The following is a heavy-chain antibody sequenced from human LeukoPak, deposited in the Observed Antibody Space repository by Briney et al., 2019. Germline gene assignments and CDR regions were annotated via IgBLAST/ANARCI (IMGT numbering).Heavy chain of an antibody. D-gene: IGHD3-10*01. J-gene: IGHJ4*02. CDR1: GGSFSGYY. Sequence: SETLSLTCAVYGGSFSGYYWTWIRQPPGKGLEWIGEINHSGSTNYNPSLKSRVTISVDTSKNQFSLKLSSVTAADTAVYYCARVTGMVRRVITPRFDYWGQGTLVTVSS. V-gene: IGHV4-34*01. CDR3: ARVTGMVRRVITPRFDY. CDR2: INHSGST.